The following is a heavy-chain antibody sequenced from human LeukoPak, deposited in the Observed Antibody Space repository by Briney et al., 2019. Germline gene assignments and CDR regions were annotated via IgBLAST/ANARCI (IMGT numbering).Heavy chain of an antibody. CDR3: ARDGGTTVTTPTDY. Sequence: EASVKVSCKASGYTFTSYGISWVRQAPGQGLEWMGWISAYNGNTNYAQKLQGRVTMTTDTSTSTAYMELRSLRSDDTAVYYCARDGGTTVTTPTDYWGQGTLVTVSP. CDR1: GYTFTSYG. J-gene: IGHJ4*02. V-gene: IGHV1-18*01. D-gene: IGHD4-17*01. CDR2: ISAYNGNT.